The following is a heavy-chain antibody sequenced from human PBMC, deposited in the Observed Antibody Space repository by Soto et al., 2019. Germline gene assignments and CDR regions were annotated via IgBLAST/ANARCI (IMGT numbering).Heavy chain of an antibody. CDR2: VTDTGGST. D-gene: IGHD4-4*01. Sequence: PGGSLRLSCAASGFNFYAYAMTWVRQAPGKGLEWVSAVTDTGGSTYYADSVKGRFTISRDNSKNTLYLQMNSLRAEDTAVYYCARDMTGVTFLFDYWGQGTLVTLS. V-gene: IGHV3-23*01. J-gene: IGHJ4*02. CDR1: GFNFYAYA. CDR3: ARDMTGVTFLFDY.